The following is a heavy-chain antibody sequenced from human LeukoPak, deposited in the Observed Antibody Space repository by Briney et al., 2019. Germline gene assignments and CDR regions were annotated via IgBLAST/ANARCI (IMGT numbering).Heavy chain of an antibody. D-gene: IGHD4-17*01. J-gene: IGHJ3*02. CDR2: ISWNSGSI. Sequence: PGGSLRLSCAASGFTFDDYAMHWVRQAPGKGLEWVSGISWNSGSIGYADSVKGRFTISRDNAKNSLYLQMNSLRAEDTALYYCAKEATTVTTFGDAFDIWGQGTMVTVSS. CDR3: AKEATTVTTFGDAFDI. V-gene: IGHV3-9*01. CDR1: GFTFDDYA.